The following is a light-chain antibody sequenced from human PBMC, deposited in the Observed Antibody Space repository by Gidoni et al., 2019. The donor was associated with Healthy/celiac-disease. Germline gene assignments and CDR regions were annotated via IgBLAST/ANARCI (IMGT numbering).Light chain of an antibody. CDR3: AAWDDSLNGWV. J-gene: IGLJ3*02. V-gene: IGLV1-44*01. Sequence: QSVLTQPPSASGTPGQRVTISCSGSSSNIGSNTVNWYQQLPVTAPKLLIYRKNPRPAGVPDRFAGSKAGTSASLAISGLQSEDEADYYCAAWDDSLNGWVFGGGTKLTVL. CDR2: RKN. CDR1: SSNIGSNT.